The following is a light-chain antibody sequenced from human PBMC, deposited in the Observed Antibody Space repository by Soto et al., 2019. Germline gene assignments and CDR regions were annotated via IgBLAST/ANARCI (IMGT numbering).Light chain of an antibody. V-gene: IGKV3-20*01. CDR1: QSVSSNY. J-gene: IGKJ5*01. Sequence: EIVLTQSPGTLSLSPGERATLSCRASQSVSSNYLAWYQQKPGQAPRLVIYGASNRATGIPDRTSGSGSGADFTLTISSLEPEDFAVFYCQQYGSSATFGQGTRLEIK. CDR3: QQYGSSAT. CDR2: GAS.